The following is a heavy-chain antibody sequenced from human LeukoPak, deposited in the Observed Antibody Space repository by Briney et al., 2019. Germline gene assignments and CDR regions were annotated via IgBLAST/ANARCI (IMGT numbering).Heavy chain of an antibody. CDR2: IYFSGST. V-gene: IGHV4-59*01. CDR1: GGSISSYY. D-gene: IGHD6-13*01. CDR3: ARGPIAAAGLDWFDP. J-gene: IGHJ5*02. Sequence: SETLSLTCTVSGGSISSYYWSWIRQPPGKGLEWIGYIYFSGSTNYNPSLKSRVTISVDTSKNQLSLKLSSVTTADTAVYYCARGPIAAAGLDWFDPWGQGTLVTVSS.